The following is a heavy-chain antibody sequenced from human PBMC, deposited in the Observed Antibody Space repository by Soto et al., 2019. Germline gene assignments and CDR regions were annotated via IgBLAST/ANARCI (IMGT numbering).Heavy chain of an antibody. Sequence: SETLSLTCTVSGGSISSGDYYWIWIRQPPGKGLEWIGHIYYSGSTHYNPSLKSRVTISVDTSKNQFSLKLSSVTAADTAVYYCAIRYYDILTGYYSFDYWGQGTLVTVSS. V-gene: IGHV4-30-4*01. CDR2: IYYSGST. CDR1: GGSISSGDYY. D-gene: IGHD3-9*01. J-gene: IGHJ4*02. CDR3: AIRYYDILTGYYSFDY.